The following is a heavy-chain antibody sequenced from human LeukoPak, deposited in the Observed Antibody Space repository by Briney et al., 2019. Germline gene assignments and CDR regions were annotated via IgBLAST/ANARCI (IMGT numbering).Heavy chain of an antibody. J-gene: IGHJ4*02. Sequence: GGSLRLSCAASGFTFDDYAMHWVRQAPGKGLEWVSLISGDGGSTYYADSVKGRLTISRDNSKNSLYLQMNSLRTEDTALYYCAKVTYYYDSSGYFSAFDYWGQGTLVTVSS. CDR1: GFTFDDYA. D-gene: IGHD3-22*01. CDR3: AKVTYYYDSSGYFSAFDY. CDR2: ISGDGGST. V-gene: IGHV3-43*02.